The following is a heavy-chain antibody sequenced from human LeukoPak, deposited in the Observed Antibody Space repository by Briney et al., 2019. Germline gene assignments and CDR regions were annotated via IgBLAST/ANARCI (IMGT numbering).Heavy chain of an antibody. V-gene: IGHV5-51*01. J-gene: IGHJ4*02. CDR1: GYSSTNYW. CDR3: ARIFMADCSGGSCYHPDFDY. Sequence: GESLKIFCKGSGYSSTNYWIGWVRQMPGKGLEWMGIVYPGDSDSRYSPSFQGQVTISADKSISTAYLQWSSLKASDTAMYYCARIFMADCSGGSCYHPDFDYWGQGTLVTVSS. CDR2: VYPGDSDS. D-gene: IGHD2-15*01.